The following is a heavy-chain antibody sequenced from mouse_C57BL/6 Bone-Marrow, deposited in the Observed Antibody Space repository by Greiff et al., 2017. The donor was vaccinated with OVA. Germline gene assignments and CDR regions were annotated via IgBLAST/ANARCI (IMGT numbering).Heavy chain of an antibody. V-gene: IGHV5-9-1*02. CDR3: TRRYYGSSYFDY. CDR2: ISSGGDYI. CDR1: GFTFSSYA. J-gene: IGHJ2*01. Sequence: EVQLVESGEGLVKPGGSLKLSCAASGFTFSSYAMSWVRQTPEKRLEWVAYISSGGDYIYYADTVKGRFTISRDNARNTLYLQMSSLKSEDTAMYYCTRRYYGSSYFDYWGQGTTLTVSS. D-gene: IGHD1-1*01.